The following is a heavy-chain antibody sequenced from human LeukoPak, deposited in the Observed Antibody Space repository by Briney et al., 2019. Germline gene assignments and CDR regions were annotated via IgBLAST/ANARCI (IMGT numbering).Heavy chain of an antibody. V-gene: IGHV3-74*01. J-gene: IGHJ3*02. CDR1: GFTFSSYW. CDR2: VNSDGSGT. CDR3: ARGGTLHGFDI. D-gene: IGHD3-16*01. Sequence: GGSLRLSCVASGFTFSSYWMHWVRHAPGTGLVWVSRVNSDGSGTIYLDSVKGRFTISRDNAKNTLYLQMNSLRADDTAVYYCARGGTLHGFDIWGQGTMVTVSS.